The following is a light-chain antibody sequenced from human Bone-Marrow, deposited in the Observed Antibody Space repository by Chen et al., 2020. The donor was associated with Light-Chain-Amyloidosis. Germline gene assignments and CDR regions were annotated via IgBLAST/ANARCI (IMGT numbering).Light chain of an antibody. CDR2: GAS. CDR1: QYVSSN. J-gene: IGKJ4*01. Sequence: EIVMTQSPATLSGSPGERATLSCRASQYVSSNLAWYQQKPGQAPRPLIYGASSRATGIPSRFSGSGSGTEFTLTISSLQSEDFAVYYCQQYNNWPPLTFGGGTKVEI. V-gene: IGKV3-15*01. CDR3: QQYNNWPPLT.